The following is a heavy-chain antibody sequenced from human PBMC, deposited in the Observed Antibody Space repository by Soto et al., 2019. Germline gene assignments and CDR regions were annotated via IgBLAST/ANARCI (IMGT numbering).Heavy chain of an antibody. D-gene: IGHD3-22*01. CDR2: IIPIFGTA. J-gene: IGHJ6*02. Sequence: SVKVSCKASGGTFSSYAISWVRQAPGQGLEWMGGIIPIFGTANYAQKFQGRVTITADKSTSTAYMELSSPRSEDTAVYYCARGGDEVVYDSSGYYPHYYYYYGMDAWGQGTTVTVSS. V-gene: IGHV1-69*06. CDR1: GGTFSSYA. CDR3: ARGGDEVVYDSSGYYPHYYYYYGMDA.